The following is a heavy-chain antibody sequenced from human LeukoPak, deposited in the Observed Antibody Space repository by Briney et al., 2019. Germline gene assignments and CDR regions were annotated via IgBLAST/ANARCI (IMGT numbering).Heavy chain of an antibody. V-gene: IGHV3-7*01. CDR2: IKQDGSEK. Sequence: GGSLRLSCAASGFTFSNYNMNWVRQAPGKGLEWVANIKQDGSEKYYVDPVKGRFTISRDNAKNSLYLQMNSLRAEDTAVYYCARHSGSQGYAFDIWGQGTMVTVSS. J-gene: IGHJ3*02. CDR3: ARHSGSQGYAFDI. D-gene: IGHD1-26*01. CDR1: GFTFSNYN.